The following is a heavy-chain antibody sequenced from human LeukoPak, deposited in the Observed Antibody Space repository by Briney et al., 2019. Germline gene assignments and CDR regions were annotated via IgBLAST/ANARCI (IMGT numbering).Heavy chain of an antibody. V-gene: IGHV3-11*01. CDR2: ISGSGTTI. CDR1: GFAFSDYY. Sequence: GGSLRLSCAASGFAFSDYYMGWIRQAPGKGLEWVSYISGSGTTIFSADSLKGRFTISRDNAKNSLYLQMSSLRAEDTAVYYCARRTGHSYFDYWGQGTLVTVSS. J-gene: IGHJ4*02. D-gene: IGHD1-14*01. CDR3: ARRTGHSYFDY.